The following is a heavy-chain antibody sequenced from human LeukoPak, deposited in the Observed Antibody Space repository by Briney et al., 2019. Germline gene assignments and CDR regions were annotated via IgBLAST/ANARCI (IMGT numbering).Heavy chain of an antibody. J-gene: IGHJ4*02. Sequence: SETLSLTCTVSGGSMRTYYWSWVGQPAGKWMEWIGYVYYTGTTNYNPSLKSRVTISVDTSKNQFSLKVSSVTAADTAVYYCARVPDSRSGHDYWGQGTLVTVSS. CDR1: GGSMRTYY. CDR3: ARVPDSRSGHDY. CDR2: VYYTGTT. V-gene: IGHV4-59*01. D-gene: IGHD6-6*01.